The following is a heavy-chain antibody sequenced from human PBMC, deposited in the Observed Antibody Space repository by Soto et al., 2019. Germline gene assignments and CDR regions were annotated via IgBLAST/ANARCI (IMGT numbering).Heavy chain of an antibody. Sequence: ASVKVSCKASGGTFSSYAISWVREAPGQGLEWMGGIIPIFGTANYAQKFQGRVTITADESTSTAYMELSSLRSEDTAVYYCAGYMYYYDSSGYYPHWFDPWGQGTLVTVSS. CDR3: AGYMYYYDSSGYYPHWFDP. V-gene: IGHV1-69*13. CDR1: GGTFSSYA. D-gene: IGHD3-22*01. CDR2: IIPIFGTA. J-gene: IGHJ5*02.